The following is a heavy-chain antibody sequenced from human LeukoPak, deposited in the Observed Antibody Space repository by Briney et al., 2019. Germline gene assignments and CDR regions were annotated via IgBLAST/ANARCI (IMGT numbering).Heavy chain of an antibody. D-gene: IGHD6-19*01. CDR1: GYIFTGYY. J-gene: IGHJ5*02. V-gene: IGHV1-2*02. CDR3: ARDRSSGWYYWFDP. CDR2: INPNSGGT. Sequence: GASVKVSCKASGYIFTGYYMHWVRQAPGQGLEWMGWINPNSGGTNYAQNFQGRVTMTRDTSITTVYMELSRLRSDDTAVYFCARDRSSGWYYWFDPWGQGTLVTVSS.